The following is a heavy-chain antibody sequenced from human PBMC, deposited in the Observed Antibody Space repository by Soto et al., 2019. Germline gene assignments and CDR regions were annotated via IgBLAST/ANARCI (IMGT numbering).Heavy chain of an antibody. V-gene: IGHV3-23*01. J-gene: IGHJ6*03. CDR3: AKVDNYDFWSGYSLTKSRHYYYMDV. CDR2: ISGSGGST. Sequence: GGSLRLSCAASGFTFSSYAMSWVRQAPGKGLEWVSAISGSGGSTYYADSVKGRFTISRDNSKNTLYLQMNSLRAEDTAVCYCAKVDNYDFWSGYSLTKSRHYYYMDVWGKGTTVTVSS. D-gene: IGHD3-3*01. CDR1: GFTFSSYA.